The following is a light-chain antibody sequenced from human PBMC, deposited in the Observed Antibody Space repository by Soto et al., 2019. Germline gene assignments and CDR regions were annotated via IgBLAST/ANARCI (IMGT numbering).Light chain of an antibody. V-gene: IGKV3D-11*01. CDR1: QGVSNY. CDR3: QQRSNY. J-gene: IGKJ5*01. CDR2: DAC. Sequence: EIVLTQSPATLSLSPGERATLPCRTSQGVSNYVAWYQQKPGQAPRLLTCDACNRATGIPARFSGSGPGTDFTLTISSLEPEDFAVYYCQQRSNYIGQGTRLEIK.